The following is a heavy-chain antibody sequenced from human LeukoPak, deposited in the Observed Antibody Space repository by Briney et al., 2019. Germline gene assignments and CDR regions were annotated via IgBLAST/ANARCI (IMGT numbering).Heavy chain of an antibody. Sequence: GGSLRLSCAASGFTFSSYAMSWVRQAPGKGLEWVSAISGSGGSTYYADSVKGRFTISRDNSKNTVYLQMSSLRAEDTAVYYCVRQQLVWKAFDIWGQGTMVTVSS. CDR3: VRQQLVWKAFDI. CDR2: ISGSGGST. CDR1: GFTFSSYA. J-gene: IGHJ3*02. D-gene: IGHD6-13*01. V-gene: IGHV3-23*01.